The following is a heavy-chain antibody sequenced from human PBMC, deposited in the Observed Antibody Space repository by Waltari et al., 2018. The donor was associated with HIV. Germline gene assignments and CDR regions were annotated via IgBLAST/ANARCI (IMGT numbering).Heavy chain of an antibody. CDR3: TRDLVVITTVYGMDV. CDR1: GFPFGDYA. J-gene: IGHJ6*02. D-gene: IGHD3-22*01. Sequence: EVPLVESGGGLVQPGRSLRHSCKASGFPFGDYALAWICQATGRGLECVGFIRSKAYGGTTEYAASVKGRFTISRDDSKSIAYLQMNSLKTEDTVVYYCTRDLVVITTVYGMDVWGQGTTVTVSS. CDR2: IRSKAYGGTT. V-gene: IGHV3-49*03.